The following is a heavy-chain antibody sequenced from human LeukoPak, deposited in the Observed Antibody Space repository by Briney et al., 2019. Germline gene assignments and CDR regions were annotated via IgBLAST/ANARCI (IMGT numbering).Heavy chain of an antibody. CDR2: IYHDGSDT. D-gene: IGHD1-7*01. J-gene: IGHJ4*02. CDR3: ARFLHGNSLDY. Sequence: HGEPLKISVKASGDTSTDTYIAWVRKVRGKGLEWLEIIYHDGSDTRYRPSFEGQVTISVDPSIRTAYLQWTSLKTSDTGMYYCARFLHGNSLDYWGQGALVTVSS. CDR1: GDTSTDTY. V-gene: IGHV5-51*01.